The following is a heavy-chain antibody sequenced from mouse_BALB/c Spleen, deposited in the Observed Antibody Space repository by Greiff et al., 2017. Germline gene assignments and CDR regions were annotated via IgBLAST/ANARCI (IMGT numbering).Heavy chain of an antibody. D-gene: IGHD2-4*01. V-gene: IGHV1-67*01. Sequence: QVQLKQSGPELVRPGVSVKISCKGSGYTFTDYAMHWVKQSHAKSLEWIGVISTYYGNTNYNQKFKGKATMTVDKSSSTAYMELARLTSEDSAIYYCARSGDYDEYYAMDYWGQGTSVTVSS. J-gene: IGHJ4*01. CDR1: GYTFTDYA. CDR3: ARSGDYDEYYAMDY. CDR2: ISTYYGNT.